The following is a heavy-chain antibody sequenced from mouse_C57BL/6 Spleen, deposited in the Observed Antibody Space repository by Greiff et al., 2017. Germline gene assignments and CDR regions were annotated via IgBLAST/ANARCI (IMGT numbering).Heavy chain of an antibody. CDR1: GYTFTDYY. Sequence: EVQLQQSGPELVKPGASVKISCKASGYTFTDYYMNWVKQSPGKSLEWIGDINPNNGGTSYNQKFKGKATLTVDKSSSTAYMELRSLTSEDSAVYYCARSGPYYFDYWGQGTTLTVSS. CDR3: ARSGPYYFDY. J-gene: IGHJ2*01. V-gene: IGHV1-26*01. CDR2: INPNNGGT. D-gene: IGHD4-1*01.